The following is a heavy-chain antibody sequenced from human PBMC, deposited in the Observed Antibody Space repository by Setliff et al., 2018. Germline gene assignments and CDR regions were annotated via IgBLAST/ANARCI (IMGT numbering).Heavy chain of an antibody. CDR1: GDSINPYY. D-gene: IGHD1-26*01. J-gene: IGHJ5*01. CDR2: IYYSGAT. CDR3: AAVGIDAGGGWFDP. V-gene: IGHV4-59*01. Sequence: PSETLSLTCSVSGDSINPYYWTWIRQPPGKGLEWIGFIYYSGATTYNPSLKSRVTISVDTSKNQFSLNLNSVTAADTAVYFCAAVGIDAGGGWFDPWGQGTMVTVSS.